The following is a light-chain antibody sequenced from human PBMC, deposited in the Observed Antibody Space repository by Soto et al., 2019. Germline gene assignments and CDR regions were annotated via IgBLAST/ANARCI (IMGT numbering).Light chain of an antibody. CDR1: QGISNY. Sequence: DIQMTQSPSSLSASVGDRVTITCRASQGISNYLAWYQQMPGKVTKLLIYAASTLQSGVPSRFSGSGSGTDFTLTISTMQPEDVGTYYCQRYNSAPATFGGGTKVEIK. J-gene: IGKJ4*01. CDR3: QRYNSAPAT. V-gene: IGKV1-27*01. CDR2: AAS.